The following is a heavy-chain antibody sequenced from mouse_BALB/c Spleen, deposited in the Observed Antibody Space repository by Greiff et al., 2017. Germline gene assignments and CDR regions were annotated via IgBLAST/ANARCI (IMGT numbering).Heavy chain of an antibody. D-gene: IGHD2-1*01. V-gene: IGHV2-9-2*01. Sequence: ESGPGLVAPSQSLSITCTVSGFSLTSYDISWIRQPPGKGLEWLGVIWTGGGTNYNSAFMSRLSISKDNSKSQVFLKMNSLQTDDTAIYYCVREGGKMDYWGQGTSVTVSS. CDR1: GFSLTSYD. CDR2: IWTGGGT. CDR3: VREGGKMDY. J-gene: IGHJ4*01.